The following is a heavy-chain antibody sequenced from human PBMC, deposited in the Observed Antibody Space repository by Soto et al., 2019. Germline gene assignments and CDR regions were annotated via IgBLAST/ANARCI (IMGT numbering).Heavy chain of an antibody. V-gene: IGHV3-23*01. CDR3: AKETYYYYGMDV. CDR1: GFTFNTYD. Sequence: PGGSLRLSCAASGFTFNTYDMHWVRQAAGKGLEWVAAIDSGGYTYYADSVKGRFTISRDNSKNTLYLQMNSLRAEDTALYYCAKETYYYYGMDVWGQGTTVTVS. J-gene: IGHJ6*02. CDR2: IDSGGYT.